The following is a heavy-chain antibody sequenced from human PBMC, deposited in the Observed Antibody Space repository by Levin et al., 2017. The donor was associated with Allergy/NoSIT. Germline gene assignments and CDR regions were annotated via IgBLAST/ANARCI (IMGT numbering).Heavy chain of an antibody. Sequence: SQTLSLTCAVSGGSISSGGYSWSWIRQPPGKGLEWIGNIYLSGSTNDNPSLKSRVTMSVDRAKNQFSLKLSYVTAADRAVYYCARVAGYSYGYYFDYWGPGTLVTVSS. CDR3: ARVAGYSYGYYFDY. J-gene: IGHJ4*02. CDR2: IYLSGST. V-gene: IGHV4-30-2*01. D-gene: IGHD5-18*01. CDR1: GGSISSGGYS.